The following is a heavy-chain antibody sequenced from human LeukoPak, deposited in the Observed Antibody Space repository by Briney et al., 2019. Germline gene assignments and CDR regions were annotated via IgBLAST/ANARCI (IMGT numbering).Heavy chain of an antibody. J-gene: IGHJ4*02. Sequence: GGSLRLSCAASGFTFSSYAMHWVRQAPGKGLEWVAVISYGGSNKYYADSVKGRFTISRDNSKNTLYLQMNSLRAEDTAVYYCARDGSYGTDSAYFDYWGQGTLVTVSS. V-gene: IGHV3-30-3*01. CDR3: ARDGSYGTDSAYFDY. CDR1: GFTFSSYA. D-gene: IGHD5-18*01. CDR2: ISYGGSNK.